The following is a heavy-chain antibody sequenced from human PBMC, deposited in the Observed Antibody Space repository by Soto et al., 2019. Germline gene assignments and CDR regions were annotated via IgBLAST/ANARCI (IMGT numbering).Heavy chain of an antibody. D-gene: IGHD1-1*01. CDR2: ISDDGSTA. Sequence: GGSLRLSCAVSGFTFSASWSHWVRQVPGKGLTWVSRISDDGSTATYADSVKGRFVISRDNAKNSLYLEMNTLRADDSGLYYCARGPRVSSTGTWDHWGRGTLVTVSS. J-gene: IGHJ4*02. V-gene: IGHV3-74*01. CDR3: ARGPRVSSTGTWDH. CDR1: GFTFSASW.